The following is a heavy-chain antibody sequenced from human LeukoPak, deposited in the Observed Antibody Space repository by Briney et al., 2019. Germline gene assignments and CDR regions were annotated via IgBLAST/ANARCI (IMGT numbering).Heavy chain of an antibody. D-gene: IGHD3-10*01. V-gene: IGHV3-7*01. Sequence: PGGSLRLSCAASGFSFSNFWMAWVRQRPGEGLEWVANMKPDASHISYVDPVEGRFTISRDNAKNSLYLQMDSLRAEDTAVYYCVRDSRTYGYFWGRGTLVTVSS. CDR2: MKPDASHI. CDR3: VRDSRTYGYF. CDR1: GFSFSNFW. J-gene: IGHJ4*02.